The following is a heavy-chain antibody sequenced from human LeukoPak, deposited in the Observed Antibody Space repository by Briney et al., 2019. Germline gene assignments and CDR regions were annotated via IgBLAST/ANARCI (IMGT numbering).Heavy chain of an antibody. J-gene: IGHJ4*02. D-gene: IGHD2-15*01. V-gene: IGHV1-2*02. CDR1: GYTFTGYY. Sequence: EASVKVSCKASGYTFTGYYMHWVRQAPGQGLEWMGWINPNSGGTNYAQKFQGRVTMTRDTSISTAYMELSRLRSDDTALYYCARDFTGLLPPSYYFDYWGQGTLVTVSS. CDR2: INPNSGGT. CDR3: ARDFTGLLPPSYYFDY.